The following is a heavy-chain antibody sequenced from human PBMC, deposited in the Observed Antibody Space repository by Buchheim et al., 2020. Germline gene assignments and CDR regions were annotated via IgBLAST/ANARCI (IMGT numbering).Heavy chain of an antibody. CDR1: GFTFSSYW. CDR3: ARGNVGYSGYETPQGY. Sequence: EVQLVESGGGLVQPGGSLRLSCAASGFTFSSYWMSWVRQAPGKGLEWVANIKQDGSEKYYVDSVKGRFTISRDNAQNSLYLQMNSLRAEDTAVYYCARGNVGYSGYETPQGYWGQGTL. V-gene: IGHV3-7*01. J-gene: IGHJ4*02. CDR2: IKQDGSEK. D-gene: IGHD5-12*01.